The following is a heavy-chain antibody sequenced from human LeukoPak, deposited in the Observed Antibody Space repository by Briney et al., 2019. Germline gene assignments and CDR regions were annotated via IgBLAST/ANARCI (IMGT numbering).Heavy chain of an antibody. CDR3: ARRPGN. D-gene: IGHD1-14*01. V-gene: IGHV3-53*01. Sequence: GGSLRLSCAASGFTFSDYYMSWVRQAPGKGLEWVSLIYSGGAIRYADSVKGRFTISRDSSKNTLFLQMNDLTVEDTARYYCARRPGNWGQGILVTVSS. J-gene: IGHJ4*02. CDR1: GFTFSDYY. CDR2: IYSGGAI.